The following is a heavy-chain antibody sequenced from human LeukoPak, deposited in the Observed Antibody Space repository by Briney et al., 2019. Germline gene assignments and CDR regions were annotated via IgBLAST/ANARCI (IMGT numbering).Heavy chain of an antibody. CDR2: IYTSGST. D-gene: IGHD6-13*01. CDR1: GGSISSGSYY. CDR3: ARDTAAAGTDY. V-gene: IGHV4-61*02. Sequence: PSQTLSLTXTVSGGSISSGSYYWSWIRQPAGKGLEWIGRIYTSGSTNYNPSLKSRVTISVDTSKNQFSLKLSSVTAADTAVYHCARDTAAAGTDYWGQGTLVTVSS. J-gene: IGHJ4*02.